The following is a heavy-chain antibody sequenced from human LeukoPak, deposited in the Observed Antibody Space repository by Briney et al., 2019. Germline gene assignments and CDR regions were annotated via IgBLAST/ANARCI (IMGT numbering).Heavy chain of an antibody. CDR2: IYYSGST. V-gene: IGHV4-59*01. Sequence: SETLSLACTVSGGSISSYYWSWIRQPPGKGLEWIGYIYYSGSTNYNPSLKSRVTISVDTSKNQFSLKLSSVTAADTAVYYCARVGYTSGWSPGDYWGQGTLVTVSS. D-gene: IGHD6-19*01. CDR3: ARVGYTSGWSPGDY. CDR1: GGSISSYY. J-gene: IGHJ4*02.